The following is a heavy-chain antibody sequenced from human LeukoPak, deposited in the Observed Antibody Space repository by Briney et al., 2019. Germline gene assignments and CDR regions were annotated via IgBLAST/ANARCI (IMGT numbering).Heavy chain of an antibody. CDR3: ARDPTTYYDYVWHWFDP. Sequence: PSETLSLTCAVYGGSFSGYYWSWIRQPPGKGLEWIGEINHSGSTNYNPSLKSRVTISVDTSKNQFSLKLSSVTAADTAVYYCARDPTTYYDYVWHWFDPWGQGTLVTVSS. CDR2: INHSGST. CDR1: GGSFSGYY. J-gene: IGHJ5*02. V-gene: IGHV4-34*01. D-gene: IGHD3-16*01.